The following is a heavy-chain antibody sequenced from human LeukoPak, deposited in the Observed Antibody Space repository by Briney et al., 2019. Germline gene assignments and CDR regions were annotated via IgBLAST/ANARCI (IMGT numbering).Heavy chain of an antibody. D-gene: IGHD5-12*01. J-gene: IGHJ4*02. CDR3: TRWNGYGDY. Sequence: GGSLRLSCAASGFSIVTYGITWVRQAPGKGLEWVSGFTGGTTHEHYLDSVKGRFTISRDNSKNTVYLQMNSLRAEDSALYYCTRWNGYGDYWGQGTLVTVSS. CDR1: GFSIVTYG. CDR2: FTGGTTHE. V-gene: IGHV3-23*01.